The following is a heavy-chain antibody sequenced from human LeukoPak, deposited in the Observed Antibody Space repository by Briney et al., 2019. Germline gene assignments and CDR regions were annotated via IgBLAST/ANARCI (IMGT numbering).Heavy chain of an antibody. CDR3: AELGITMIGGV. V-gene: IGHV3-23*01. CDR1: GFTFSTYG. Sequence: GGTLRLSCAASGFTFSTYGMSWVRQAPGKGLEWVSGISGSGGSRFYTDSVKGRFTISRDNSKNTLYLQMNSLRAEDTAVYYCAELGITMIGGVWGKGTTVTISS. J-gene: IGHJ6*04. CDR2: ISGSGGSR. D-gene: IGHD3-10*02.